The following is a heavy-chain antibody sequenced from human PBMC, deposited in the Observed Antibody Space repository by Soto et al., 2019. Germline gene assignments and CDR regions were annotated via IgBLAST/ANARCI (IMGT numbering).Heavy chain of an antibody. D-gene: IGHD3-10*01. V-gene: IGHV4-39*01. J-gene: IGHJ6*02. CDR1: GGSISSSSYY. Sequence: PSETLSLTCTVSGGSISSSSYYWGWIRQPPGKGLEWIGSIYYSGSTYYNPSLKSRVTISVDTSKNQFSLKLSSVTAADTAVYYCERQTYYYGSGSYYLYYYGMDFWGQGTTVTVSS. CDR2: IYYSGST. CDR3: ERQTYYYGSGSYYLYYYGMDF.